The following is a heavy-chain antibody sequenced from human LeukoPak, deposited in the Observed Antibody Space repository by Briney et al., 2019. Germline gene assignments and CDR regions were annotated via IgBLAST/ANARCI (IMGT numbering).Heavy chain of an antibody. D-gene: IGHD3-10*01. Sequence: ASVKVSCKVSGYTLTGLSMHWVRQAPGKGLEWMGGFDPEDGETIYAQKFQGRVTMTEDTSTDTAYMELSSLRSEDTVVYYCATEGYGSGKFDYWGQGTLVTVSS. CDR1: GYTLTGLS. CDR3: ATEGYGSGKFDY. V-gene: IGHV1-24*01. CDR2: FDPEDGET. J-gene: IGHJ4*02.